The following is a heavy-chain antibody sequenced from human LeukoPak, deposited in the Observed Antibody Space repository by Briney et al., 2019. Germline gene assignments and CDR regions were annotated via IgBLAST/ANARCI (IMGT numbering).Heavy chain of an antibody. D-gene: IGHD2-2*01. CDR1: GYTFTNYG. J-gene: IGHJ4*02. Sequence: GASVKVSCKASGYTFTNYGINCVRQAPGQGLEWMGWISTYNGNTNYAQRLQGRVTMTTDTSTSTAYMQLRSLRSDDTAVFYCARGTRPGPLLHLAYWGQGTRVTVSS. V-gene: IGHV1-18*01. CDR3: ARGTRPGPLLHLAY. CDR2: ISTYNGNT.